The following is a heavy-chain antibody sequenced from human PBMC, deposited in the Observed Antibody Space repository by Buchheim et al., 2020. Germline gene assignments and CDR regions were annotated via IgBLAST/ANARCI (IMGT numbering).Heavy chain of an antibody. V-gene: IGHV3-30-3*01. CDR3: ARDRDGVEQGDSWFDP. CDR1: GFTFSSYA. CDR2: ILYDGSNK. Sequence: QVQLVESGGGVVQPGRSLRLSCAASGFTFSSYAMHWVRQAPGKGLEWVAVILYDGSNKYYADSVKGRFTISRDNSKTTLYLQMNSLRAEDTAVYYCARDRDGVEQGDSWFDPWGQGTL. J-gene: IGHJ5*02. D-gene: IGHD2-8*01.